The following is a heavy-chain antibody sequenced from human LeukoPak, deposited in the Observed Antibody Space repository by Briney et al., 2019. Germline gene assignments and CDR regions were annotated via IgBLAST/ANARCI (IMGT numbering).Heavy chain of an antibody. CDR1: GYTFTSYD. D-gene: IGHD6-19*01. V-gene: IGHV1-2*02. CDR2: INPNSGGT. Sequence: ASVKVSCKASGYTFTSYDINWVRQATGQGLEWMGWINPNSGGTNYAQKFQGRVTMTRDTSISTAYMELSRLRSDDTAVYYCARDSGWYRWGQGTLVTVSS. J-gene: IGHJ5*02. CDR3: ARDSGWYR.